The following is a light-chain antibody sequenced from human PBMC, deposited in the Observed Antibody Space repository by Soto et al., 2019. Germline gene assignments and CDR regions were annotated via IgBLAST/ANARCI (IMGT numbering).Light chain of an antibody. V-gene: IGLV2-8*01. Sequence: QSALTQPPSASGSPGQSLTISCTGTSSDVGFYNFVSWYQQRPGKAPKLVIYEVTKRPSGVPDRFSGSKSGNTASLTVSGLQADDEADYYCASYAGTRLFVFGSGTKLTVL. J-gene: IGLJ1*01. CDR1: SSDVGFYNF. CDR3: ASYAGTRLFV. CDR2: EVT.